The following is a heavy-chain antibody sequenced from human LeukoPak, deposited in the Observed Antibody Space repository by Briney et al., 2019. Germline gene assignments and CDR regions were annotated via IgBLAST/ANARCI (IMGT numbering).Heavy chain of an antibody. D-gene: IGHD2-15*01. J-gene: IGHJ3*02. CDR2: ISSSSSYI. V-gene: IGHV3-21*01. CDR1: GFTFSSYS. Sequence: GGSLRLSCAASGFTFSSYSMNWVRQAPGKGLEWVSSISSSSSYIYYADSVKGRFIISRDNAKNSLYLQMNSLRAEDTAVYYCARDGTVVVAATETDAFDIWGQGTMVTVSS. CDR3: ARDGTVVVAATETDAFDI.